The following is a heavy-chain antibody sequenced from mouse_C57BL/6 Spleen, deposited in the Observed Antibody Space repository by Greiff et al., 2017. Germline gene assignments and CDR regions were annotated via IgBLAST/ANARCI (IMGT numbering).Heavy chain of an antibody. V-gene: IGHV1-53*01. CDR2: ISPSNGGT. CDR3: ARQGFGGFAY. Sequence: QVQLKQPGTELVKPGASVKVSCKASGYTFTSYWMHWVKQRPGQGLEWIGNISPSNGGTNYDEKFKSKATLTVDKSSSTAYMQFSSLTSEDSAVYCCARQGFGGFAYWGQGTLVTVSA. J-gene: IGHJ3*01. CDR1: GYTFTSYW.